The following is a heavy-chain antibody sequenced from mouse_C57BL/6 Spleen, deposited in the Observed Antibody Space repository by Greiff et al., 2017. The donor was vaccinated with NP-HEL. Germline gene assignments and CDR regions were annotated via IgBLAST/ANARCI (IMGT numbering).Heavy chain of an antibody. Sequence: VKLVESGPELVKPGASVKISCKASGYAFSSSWMNWVKQRPGKGLEWIGRIYPGDGDTNYNGKFKGKATLTADKSSSTAYMQLSSLTSEDSAVYFCARSGVYGNFDYWGQGTTLTVSS. CDR2: IYPGDGDT. CDR3: ARSGVYGNFDY. D-gene: IGHD2-1*01. CDR1: GYAFSSSW. J-gene: IGHJ2*01. V-gene: IGHV1-82*01.